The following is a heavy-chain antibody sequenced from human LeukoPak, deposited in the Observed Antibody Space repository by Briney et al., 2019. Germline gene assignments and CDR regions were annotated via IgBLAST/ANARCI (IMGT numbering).Heavy chain of an antibody. D-gene: IGHD3-10*01. Sequence: GGSLRLSCAASGFTFSSYGMSWVRQAPGKGLEWVSGMSGSGGSTYYADSVKGRFTISRDNSKNTLYLQMNSLRAEDTAVYYCAKDRSYYGSGSHFDYWGQGTLVTVSS. V-gene: IGHV3-23*01. CDR1: GFTFSSYG. CDR2: MSGSGGST. J-gene: IGHJ4*02. CDR3: AKDRSYYGSGSHFDY.